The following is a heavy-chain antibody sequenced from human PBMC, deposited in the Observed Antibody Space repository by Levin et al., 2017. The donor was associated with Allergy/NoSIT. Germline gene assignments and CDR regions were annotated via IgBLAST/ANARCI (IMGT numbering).Heavy chain of an antibody. CDR2: ISSAGSST. CDR1: GFTFSSYW. CDR3: ARGYYETTLYTILY. D-gene: IGHD3-22*01. J-gene: IGHJ4*02. V-gene: IGHV3-74*01. Sequence: HPGGSLRLSCTASGFTFSSYWMHWVRQAPGKGLVWVSRISSAGSSTTYADSVKGRFTISRDNAKSTLFLQMNSLRAEDTAVYYCARGYYETTLYTILYWGQGTLVPVSS.